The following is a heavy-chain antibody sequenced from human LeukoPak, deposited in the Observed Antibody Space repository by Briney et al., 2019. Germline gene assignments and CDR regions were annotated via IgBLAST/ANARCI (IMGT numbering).Heavy chain of an antibody. Sequence: LXCXVSGGSIXXXXYWXXXRXXXXKXXXXIGSIYHSGSTYYNPSLKSRVTISVDTSKNQFSLKLSSVTAADTAVYYCARRRVRLGLPFDYWGQGTLVTVSS. V-gene: IGHV4-38-2*02. CDR1: GGSIXXXXY. CDR2: IYHSGST. CDR3: ARRRVRLGLPFDY. D-gene: IGHD3-16*01. J-gene: IGHJ4*02.